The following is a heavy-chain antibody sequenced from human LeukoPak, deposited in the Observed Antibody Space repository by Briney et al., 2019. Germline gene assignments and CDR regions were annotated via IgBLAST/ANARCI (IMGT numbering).Heavy chain of an antibody. CDR2: INPNSGGT. CDR3: ARTKYSSSSVEDGMDV. J-gene: IGHJ6*02. Sequence: GASVKVSCRASGYTFTGYYMHWVRQAPGEGLEWMGWINPNSGGTNYAQKFQGMVTMTRDTSISTAYMELSRLRSDDTAVYYCARTKYSSSSVEDGMDVWGQGTTVTVSS. V-gene: IGHV1-2*02. CDR1: GYTFTGYY. D-gene: IGHD6-13*01.